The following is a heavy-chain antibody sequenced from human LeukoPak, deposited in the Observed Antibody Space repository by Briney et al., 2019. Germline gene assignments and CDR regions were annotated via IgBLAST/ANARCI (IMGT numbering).Heavy chain of an antibody. V-gene: IGHV3-7*01. CDR1: EFTFSNFW. Sequence: GGSLRLSCAASEFTFSNFWMRWVRQVPVKGLGWVANTNRDGSEKYYVVSVKGRVTISRDNAMNFLYLQLNSLRVDDTAVYYCARDSGRCRGCAFDIWGQGTVVTVSS. CDR3: ARDSGRCRGCAFDI. J-gene: IGHJ3*02. D-gene: IGHD5-12*01. CDR2: TNRDGSEK.